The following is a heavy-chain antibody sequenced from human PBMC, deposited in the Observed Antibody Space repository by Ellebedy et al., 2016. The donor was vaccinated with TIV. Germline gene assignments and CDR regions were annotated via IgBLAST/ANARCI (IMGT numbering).Heavy chain of an antibody. Sequence: MPSETLSLTCIFFAGSISKTSYYWGWIRQSTGKGLEWLGKFYSSGTTYIRPSLKSRASISVDASYNQFSLKLSSVTAADTAVYYCVRRSGWSGAFDIWGQGTMITVSS. V-gene: IGHV4-39*01. CDR1: AGSISKTSYY. J-gene: IGHJ3*02. CDR2: FYSSGTT. CDR3: VRRSGWSGAFDI. D-gene: IGHD6-13*01.